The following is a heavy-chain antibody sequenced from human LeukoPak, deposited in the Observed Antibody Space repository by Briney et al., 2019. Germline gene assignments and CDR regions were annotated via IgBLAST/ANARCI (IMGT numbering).Heavy chain of an antibody. J-gene: IGHJ3*01. CDR1: GYSFATYW. CDR3: ARLAGDSRGDDAFGL. D-gene: IGHD3-22*01. V-gene: IGHV5-51*01. Sequence: GESLKISCKASGYSFATYWIGWVRQMPGKGLEWMGIIYPGDSDSRYSPSFQGQVIISADQSINTASLQWGSLKASDTAMYYCARLAGDSRGDDAFGLWGQGTMVTVSS. CDR2: IYPGDSDS.